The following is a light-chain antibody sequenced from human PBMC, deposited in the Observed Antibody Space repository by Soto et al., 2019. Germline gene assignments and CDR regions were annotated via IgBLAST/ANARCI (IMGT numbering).Light chain of an antibody. J-gene: IGKJ2*01. CDR3: QPTYSTPDT. CDR2: GAS. Sequence: IQMTQSPSSLSASVGDRVTITCRASQTINRNLNWYQQKPGKAPKLLIYGASSLQSGVPSSFSGSGSETDFPLTISSLQPEDFATYYCQPTYSTPDTFGQGNKLEIK. V-gene: IGKV1-39*01. CDR1: QTINRN.